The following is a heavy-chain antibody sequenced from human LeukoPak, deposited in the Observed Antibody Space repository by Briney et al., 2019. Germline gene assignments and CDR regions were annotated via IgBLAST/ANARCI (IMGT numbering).Heavy chain of an antibody. J-gene: IGHJ4*02. D-gene: IGHD6-19*01. CDR2: INTNTGNP. Sequence: GASVKVSCKASGYTFTGYYMHWVRQAPGQGLEWMGWINTNTGNPTYAQGFTGRFVFSLDTSVSTAYLQICSLKAEDTAVYYCARGVAVAVATFDYWGQGTLVTVSS. V-gene: IGHV7-4-1*01. CDR1: GYTFTGYY. CDR3: ARGVAVAVATFDY.